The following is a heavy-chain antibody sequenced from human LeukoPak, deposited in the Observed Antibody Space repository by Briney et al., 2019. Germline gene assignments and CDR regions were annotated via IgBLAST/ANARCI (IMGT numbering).Heavy chain of an antibody. V-gene: IGHV3-64*01. CDR2: ISTNGGST. Sequence: GGSLRLSCAASGFTFSSYAMHWVRQAPGKGLEYVSAISTNGGSTSYANSVKGRFTISRDNSKNTLYLQMGSLRAEDMAVYYCTRGVWTGTTRSYYFDYWGQGTLVTVSS. CDR3: TRGVWTGTTRSYYFDY. J-gene: IGHJ4*02. D-gene: IGHD1-1*01. CDR1: GFTFSSYA.